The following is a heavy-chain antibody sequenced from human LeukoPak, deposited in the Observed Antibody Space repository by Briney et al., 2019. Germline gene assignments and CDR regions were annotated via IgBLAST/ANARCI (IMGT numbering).Heavy chain of an antibody. CDR1: GGSISSSSYY. V-gene: IGHV4-39*01. J-gene: IGHJ4*02. Sequence: KPSATLSLTCTVSGGSISSSSYYSGWIRQPPGKGLEWLGSIYYSGSTYYHPSLKSRVTRSVHTSKIQFSLKLSSVTAADTAVYYCAIRIVVTRGFDYWGQGTLVTVSS. CDR3: AIRIVVTRGFDY. D-gene: IGHD4-23*01. CDR2: IYYSGST.